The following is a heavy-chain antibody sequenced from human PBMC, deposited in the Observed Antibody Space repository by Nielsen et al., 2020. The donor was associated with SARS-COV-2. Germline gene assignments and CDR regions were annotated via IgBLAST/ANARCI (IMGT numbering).Heavy chain of an antibody. Sequence: ASVKVSCKASGYTFTGYYMHWVRQAPGQGLEWMGRINPNSGGTNYAQKFQGRVTMTRDTSISTAYMELSRLRSDDTAVYYCARSSRGYSYGVDYWGQGTLVTVSS. J-gene: IGHJ4*02. CDR3: ARSSRGYSYGVDY. D-gene: IGHD5-18*01. CDR2: INPNSGGT. V-gene: IGHV1-2*06. CDR1: GYTFTGYY.